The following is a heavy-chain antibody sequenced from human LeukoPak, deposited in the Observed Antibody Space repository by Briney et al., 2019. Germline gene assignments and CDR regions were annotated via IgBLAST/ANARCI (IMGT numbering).Heavy chain of an antibody. V-gene: IGHV3-7*01. J-gene: IGHJ4*02. CDR2: IKQDGSEK. D-gene: IGHD5-12*01. CDR1: GFTFSSYW. Sequence: GGSLRLSCAASGFTFSSYWMSWVRQAPGKGLEWVANIKQDGSEKYYVDSVKGRFTISRDNAKDSLYLQMNSLRAEDTAVYYCAKDSYSGYDRGGYWGQGTLVTVSS. CDR3: AKDSYSGYDRGGY.